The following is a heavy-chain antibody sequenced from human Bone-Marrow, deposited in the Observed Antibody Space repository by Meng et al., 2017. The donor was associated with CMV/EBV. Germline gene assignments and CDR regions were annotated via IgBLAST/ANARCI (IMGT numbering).Heavy chain of an antibody. CDR1: GGSISSGGYY. CDR2: IYYSGST. Sequence: VSGGSISSGGYYWSWIRQHPGKGLEWIGYIYYSGSTYYNPSLKSRVTISVDTSKNQFSLKLSSVTAADTAVYYCAREGLYHAGGFDPWGQGTLVTVSS. J-gene: IGHJ5*02. D-gene: IGHD7-27*01. V-gene: IGHV4-31*02. CDR3: AREGLYHAGGFDP.